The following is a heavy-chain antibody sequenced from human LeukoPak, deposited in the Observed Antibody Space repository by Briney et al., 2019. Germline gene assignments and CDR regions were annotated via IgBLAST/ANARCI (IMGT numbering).Heavy chain of an antibody. V-gene: IGHV4-39*07. CDR1: GGSFSSSSYY. D-gene: IGHD4-23*01. Sequence: PSETLSLICTVSGGSFSSSSYYWGWIRQPPGKGLEWIGSGSYTGSTYYNPSLKSRVAISVDTSQNQFSLKLTSVTAADTAVYFCARVPTVVTPLYYFDYWGQGTLVTVSS. CDR3: ARVPTVVTPLYYFDY. CDR2: GSYTGST. J-gene: IGHJ4*02.